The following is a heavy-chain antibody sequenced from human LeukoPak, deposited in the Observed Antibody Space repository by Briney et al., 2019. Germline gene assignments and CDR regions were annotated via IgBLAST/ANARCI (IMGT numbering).Heavy chain of an antibody. CDR2: IIPIFGTA. J-gene: IGHJ4*02. V-gene: IGHV1-69*05. CDR3: ARIRDDGSGSYR. D-gene: IGHD3-10*01. CDR1: GGTFSNYA. Sequence: ASVKVSCKASGGTFSNYAISWVRQAPGQGLEWMGGIIPIFGTANYAQKFQGRVTITTDESTSTAYMELRSLRSDDTAVYYCARIRDDGSGSYRWGQGTLVTVSS.